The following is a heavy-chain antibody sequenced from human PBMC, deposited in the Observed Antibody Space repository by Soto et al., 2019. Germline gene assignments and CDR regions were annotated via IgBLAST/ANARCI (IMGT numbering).Heavy chain of an antibody. D-gene: IGHD5-12*01. Sequence: SQTLSLTCAISGDSVSSNSAAWNWIRQSPSRGLEWLGRTYYRSKWYNDYAVSVKSRITINPDTSKNQFSLQLNFVTAEDTAVYYCVREQGVEMATINYFDYWGQGTLVTVSS. V-gene: IGHV6-1*01. J-gene: IGHJ4*02. CDR3: VREQGVEMATINYFDY. CDR2: TYYRSKWYN. CDR1: GDSVSSNSAA.